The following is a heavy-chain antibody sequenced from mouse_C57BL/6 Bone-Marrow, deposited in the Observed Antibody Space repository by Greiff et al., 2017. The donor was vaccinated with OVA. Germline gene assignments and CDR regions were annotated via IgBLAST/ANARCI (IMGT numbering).Heavy chain of an antibody. V-gene: IGHV5-15*01. CDR3: ARGSNDPYWYFDG. J-gene: IGHJ1*03. CDR2: ISNLAYSI. CDR1: GFTFSDYG. Sequence: EVQLVESGGGLVQPGGSLKLSCAASGFTFSDYGMAWVRQAPRKGPEWVAFISNLAYSIYYADTVTGRFTISRENAKNTLYLEMSSLRSEDTALYYCARGSNDPYWYFDGWGTGTTVTVSS. D-gene: IGHD2-5*01.